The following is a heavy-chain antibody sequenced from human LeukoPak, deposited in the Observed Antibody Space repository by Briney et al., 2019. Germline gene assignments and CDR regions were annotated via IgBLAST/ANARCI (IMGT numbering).Heavy chain of an antibody. D-gene: IGHD6-19*01. J-gene: IGHJ4*02. Sequence: ASVKVSCKASGYTFTSYGISWVRQAPGQGLEWMGWISAYNGNTNYAQKLQGRVTMTTDTSTSTAYMELRSLRSDDTAVYYCARRAYSSGWYLYFDYWGQGTLVTVSS. CDR1: GYTFTSYG. V-gene: IGHV1-18*01. CDR2: ISAYNGNT. CDR3: ARRAYSSGWYLYFDY.